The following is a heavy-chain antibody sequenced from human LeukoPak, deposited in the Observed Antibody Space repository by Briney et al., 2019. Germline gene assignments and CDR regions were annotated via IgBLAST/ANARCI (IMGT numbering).Heavy chain of an antibody. J-gene: IGHJ6*03. Sequence: SETLSLTCTVSGGPISSYYWSWIRQPPGKGLEWIGYIYYSGSTNYNPSLKSRVTLSVDTSKNQFSLKLSSVTAADTAVYYCARAAYYYMDVWGKGTTVTVSS. V-gene: IGHV4-59*01. CDR2: IYYSGST. CDR1: GGPISSYY. CDR3: ARAAYYYMDV.